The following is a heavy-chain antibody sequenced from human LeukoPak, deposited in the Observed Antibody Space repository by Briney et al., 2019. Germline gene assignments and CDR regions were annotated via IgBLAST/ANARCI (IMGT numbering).Heavy chain of an antibody. Sequence: PSQTLSLTCTVSGDSISSGDYYWSWIRQPAGKGLEWIGRISSSGSTNYNPSLKSRVTISVDTSKNQFSLKLSSVTAADTAVYYCARREAYSGSYDYWGRGNLVTVST. CDR2: ISSSGST. J-gene: IGHJ4*02. CDR3: ARREAYSGSYDY. CDR1: GDSISSGDYY. V-gene: IGHV4-61*02. D-gene: IGHD1-26*01.